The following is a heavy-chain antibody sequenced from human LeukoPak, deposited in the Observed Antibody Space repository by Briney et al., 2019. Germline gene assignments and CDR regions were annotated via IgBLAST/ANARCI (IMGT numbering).Heavy chain of an antibody. Sequence: PGGSLRLSCAASGFTFSSYAVSWVRQAPGKGLEWVSAISGSGGSTYYADSVKGRFTISRDNSKNTLYLQMNSLRAEDTAVYYCAKDMFNGGYFDYWGQGTLVTVSS. D-gene: IGHD3-22*01. J-gene: IGHJ4*02. V-gene: IGHV3-23*01. CDR2: ISGSGGST. CDR3: AKDMFNGGYFDY. CDR1: GFTFSSYA.